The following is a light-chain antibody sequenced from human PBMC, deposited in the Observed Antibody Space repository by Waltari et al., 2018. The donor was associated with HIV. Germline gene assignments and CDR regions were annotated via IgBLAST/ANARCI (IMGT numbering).Light chain of an antibody. V-gene: IGKV3-20*01. Sequence: EIVLTQSPGTLSLSQGERATLSCRASQSVSSSYLAWYQQKPGQAPRPLIYGASSRATGIPDRFSGSGSGTDFTLTISRLEPEDFAVYYCQQYGSSPWTFGQGTKVEIK. J-gene: IGKJ1*01. CDR1: QSVSSSY. CDR2: GAS. CDR3: QQYGSSPWT.